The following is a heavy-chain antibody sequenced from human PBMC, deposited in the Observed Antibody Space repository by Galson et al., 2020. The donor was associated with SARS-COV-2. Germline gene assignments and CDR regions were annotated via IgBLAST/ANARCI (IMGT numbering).Heavy chain of an antibody. V-gene: IGHV3-33*01. Sequence: GGSLRLSCAASGFTFSSYGMHWVRQAPGKGLEWVAVIWYDGSNKYYADSVKGRFTISRDNSKNTLYLQMNSLRAEDTAVYYCARDFATFTMIRRVWGQGTLVTVSS. CDR2: IWYDGSNK. J-gene: IGHJ4*02. CDR1: GFTFSSYG. CDR3: ARDFATFTMIRRV. D-gene: IGHD3-22*01.